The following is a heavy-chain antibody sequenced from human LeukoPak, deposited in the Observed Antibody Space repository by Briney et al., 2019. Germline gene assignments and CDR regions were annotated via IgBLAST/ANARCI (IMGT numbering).Heavy chain of an antibody. J-gene: IGHJ4*02. CDR3: ARDRYCSGGSCYWTRDFDY. Sequence: NPWGSLRLSCAASGFTFSDYYMSWNRQAPGKGLEWVSYISSSGSTIYYADSVKGRFTISRDNAKNSLYLQMNSLRAEDTAVYYCARDRYCSGGSCYWTRDFDYWGQGTLVTVSS. V-gene: IGHV3-11*04. D-gene: IGHD2-15*01. CDR2: ISSSGSTI. CDR1: GFTFSDYY.